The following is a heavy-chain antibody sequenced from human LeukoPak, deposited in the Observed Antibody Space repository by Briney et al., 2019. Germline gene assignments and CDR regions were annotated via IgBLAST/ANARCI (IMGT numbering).Heavy chain of an antibody. V-gene: IGHV3-20*04. J-gene: IGHJ4*02. CDR1: GFTFNDFG. CDR3: ARAIDFYDSSGYQAYFAY. D-gene: IGHD3-22*01. Sequence: GGSLRLSCTASGFTFNDFGMNWVRQIPGKGLEWVSGINLNGDSIDYAASLKGRFTMSRDNAKNTVYLQMNSLGVDDTAIYYCARAIDFYDSSGYQAYFAYWGQGNPVTVSS. CDR2: INLNGDSI.